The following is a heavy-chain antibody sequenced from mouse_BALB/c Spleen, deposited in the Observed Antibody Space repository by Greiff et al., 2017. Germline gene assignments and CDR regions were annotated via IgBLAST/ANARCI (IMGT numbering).Heavy chain of an antibody. CDR2: INPGSGGT. Sequence: VQLQESGAELVRPGTSVKVSCKASGYAFTNYLIEWVKQRPGQGLEWIGVINPGSGGTNYNEKFKGKATLTADKSSSTAYMQLSSLTSDDSAVYCCARGWDYDYFDYWGQGTTLTVSS. CDR3: ARGWDYDYFDY. V-gene: IGHV1-54*03. D-gene: IGHD2-4*01. J-gene: IGHJ2*01. CDR1: GYAFTNYL.